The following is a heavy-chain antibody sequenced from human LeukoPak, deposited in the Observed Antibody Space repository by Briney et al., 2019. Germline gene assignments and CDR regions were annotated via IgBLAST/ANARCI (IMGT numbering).Heavy chain of an antibody. Sequence: PGGSLRLSCTASGFTFGDYAMSWFRQAPGKGLEWVGFIRSKAYGGTTEYAASVKGRFTISRDDSKGIAYLQMNSLKTEDTAVYYCTRVGIVVVTSFDYWGQGTLVTVSS. J-gene: IGHJ4*02. CDR1: GFTFGDYA. V-gene: IGHV3-49*03. D-gene: IGHD3-22*01. CDR3: TRVGIVVVTSFDY. CDR2: IRSKAYGGTT.